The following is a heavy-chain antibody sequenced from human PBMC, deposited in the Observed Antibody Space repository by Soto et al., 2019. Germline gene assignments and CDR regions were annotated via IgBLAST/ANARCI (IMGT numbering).Heavy chain of an antibody. CDR3: AREENGMMAVAGKKWFDP. J-gene: IGHJ5*02. D-gene: IGHD6-19*01. V-gene: IGHV6-1*01. CDR1: GDSVSSNSAA. Sequence: SQTLSLTCAISGDSVSSNSAAWNWIRQSPSRGLEWLGRTYHRSKWYNDYAVSVKSRITINPDTSKNQFSLQLNSVTPEDTAVYYCAREENGMMAVAGKKWFDPWGQGNMVTVYS. CDR2: TYHRSKWYN.